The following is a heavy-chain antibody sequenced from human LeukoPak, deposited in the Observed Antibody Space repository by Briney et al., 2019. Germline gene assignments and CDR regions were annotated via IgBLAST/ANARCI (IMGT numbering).Heavy chain of an antibody. CDR1: GGSISSYY. CDR3: ARGYSSANWFDP. Sequence: PSETLSLTCTVSGGSISSYYWSWIRQPPGKGLEWIGYIYYSGSTNYNPSLESRVTISVDTPKNQFSLKLSSVTAADTAVYYCARGYSSANWFDPWGQGTLVTVSS. J-gene: IGHJ5*02. V-gene: IGHV4-59*01. CDR2: IYYSGST. D-gene: IGHD6-25*01.